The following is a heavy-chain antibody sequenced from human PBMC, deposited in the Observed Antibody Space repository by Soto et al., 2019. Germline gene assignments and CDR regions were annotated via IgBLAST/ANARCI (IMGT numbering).Heavy chain of an antibody. D-gene: IGHD1-26*01. CDR2: ISSSGATT. Sequence: GGSLRLSCAASGFTFSSYAMNWVRQPPGKGLEWVSTISSSGATTYYADSVKGRFTISRDKSKNTLYLQMNSLRAEDTAVYYCAKRESVGASNTFDYWGQGTLVTVSS. CDR1: GFTFSSYA. J-gene: IGHJ4*02. V-gene: IGHV3-23*01. CDR3: AKRESVGASNTFDY.